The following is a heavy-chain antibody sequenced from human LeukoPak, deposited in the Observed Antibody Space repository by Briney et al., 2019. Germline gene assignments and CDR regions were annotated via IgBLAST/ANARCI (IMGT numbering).Heavy chain of an antibody. CDR3: ARASQGGSYNQQY. Sequence: GGSLRLSCAASGFTFSDYYMSWVRQAPGKGLEWVSYISSSSHYTNYADSVKGRFTISRDNAKNSLYLQMSSLRVEDTAVYYCARASQGGSYNQQYWGQGTLVTVSS. D-gene: IGHD1-26*01. J-gene: IGHJ4*02. V-gene: IGHV3-11*06. CDR2: ISSSSHYT. CDR1: GFTFSDYY.